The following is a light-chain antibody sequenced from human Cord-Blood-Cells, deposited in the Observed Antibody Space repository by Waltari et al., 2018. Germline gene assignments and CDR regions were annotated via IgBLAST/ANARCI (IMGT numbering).Light chain of an antibody. Sequence: DIVMTQSPDSLAVSLGERATNTCKPSQSVLYSSNNKNYLAWYQQKPVQPPKLLIYWASTRESGVPDRFSGSGSGTDFTLTISSLQAEDVAVYYCQQYYSTITFGQGTRLEIK. CDR3: QQYYSTIT. CDR1: QSVLYSSNNKNY. J-gene: IGKJ5*01. CDR2: WAS. V-gene: IGKV4-1*01.